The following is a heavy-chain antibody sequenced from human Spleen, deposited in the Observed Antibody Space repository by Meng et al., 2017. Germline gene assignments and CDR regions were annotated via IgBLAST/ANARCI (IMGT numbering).Heavy chain of an antibody. CDR2: IPHRGSA. D-gene: IGHD3-10*01. CDR1: GDSITSNNW. CDR3: LRGSGGSV. V-gene: IGHV4-4*02. J-gene: IGHJ1*01. Sequence: QPQLQESGPGLVKPSETLSLTCAVTGDSITSNNWWSWVRQPPGKGLEWVGEIPHRGSAAYNPSLRSRVTMSIDIPNNHFYLKLTSVTAADTAVYYCLRGSGGSVWGQGTLVTVSS.